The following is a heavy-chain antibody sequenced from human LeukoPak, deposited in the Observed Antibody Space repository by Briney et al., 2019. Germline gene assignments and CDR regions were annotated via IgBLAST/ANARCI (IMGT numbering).Heavy chain of an antibody. CDR1: GGTFSSYA. V-gene: IGHV1-69*05. D-gene: IGHD1-20*01. J-gene: IGHJ4*02. Sequence: SVKVSCKASGGTFSSYAISWVRQAPGQGLEWMGRINPICGRANYAQKFQGRVTITRDESTSTAYMELSSLRSEDTAVYYCARDRNCEHQGAFDYWGQGTLVTVSS. CDR2: INPICGRA. CDR3: ARDRNCEHQGAFDY.